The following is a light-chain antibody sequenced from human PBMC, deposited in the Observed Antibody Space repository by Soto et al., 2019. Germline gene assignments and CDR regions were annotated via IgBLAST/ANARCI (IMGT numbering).Light chain of an antibody. CDR2: KAS. CDR3: QQYHSYPFT. CDR1: QSISSW. Sequence: DIQMTQSPSTLSASVGDRVTITCRASQSISSWLAWYQQKPGKAPKLLIYKASILESGVPSRFRGSGSGTEFTLTIRRLQPDDFATYYCQQYHSYPFTFGPGTKVDIK. J-gene: IGKJ3*01. V-gene: IGKV1-5*03.